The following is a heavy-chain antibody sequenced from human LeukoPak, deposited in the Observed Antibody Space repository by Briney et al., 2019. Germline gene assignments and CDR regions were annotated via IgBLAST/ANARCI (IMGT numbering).Heavy chain of an antibody. V-gene: IGHV4-39*01. CDR3: ARLVRDGYNYGYFDY. Sequence: PSETLSLTCTVSGGSISSSNNYWGWIRQPPGKGLEWIGSIYFSGSTYYNPSLKSRVTISVVTSRNQFSLKLSSVSAADTAVYYCARLVRDGYNYGYFDYWGQGTLVTASS. D-gene: IGHD5-24*01. CDR1: GGSISSSNNY. J-gene: IGHJ4*02. CDR2: IYFSGST.